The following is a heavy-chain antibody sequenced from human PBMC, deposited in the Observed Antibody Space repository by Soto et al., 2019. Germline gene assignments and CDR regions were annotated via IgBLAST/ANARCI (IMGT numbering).Heavy chain of an antibody. CDR3: AKDYSSGYYFDY. V-gene: IGHV3-30*18. CDR2: ISYDGSNK. CDR1: GFTFSSYG. Sequence: GGSLRLSCAASGFTFSSYGMHLVRQAPGKGLEWVAVISYDGSNKYYGDSVKGRFTISRDNSKNTLYLQMNSLRAEDTAVYYCAKDYSSGYYFDYWGQGTLVTVSS. J-gene: IGHJ4*02. D-gene: IGHD3-22*01.